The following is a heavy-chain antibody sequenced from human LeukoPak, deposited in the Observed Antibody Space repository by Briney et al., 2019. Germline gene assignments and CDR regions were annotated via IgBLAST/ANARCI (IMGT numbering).Heavy chain of an antibody. J-gene: IGHJ4*02. CDR3: ADGSNYGDSSF. CDR1: GFTFSSYW. Sequence: GGSLRLSCAASGFTFSSYWMSWVRQVPGKGPEWVANIKPDGSERYYVDSVKGRFIVSRDNSKNSLFLQMNSLRVEDTAMYYCADGSNYGDSSFWGQGTLVTVSS. CDR2: IKPDGSER. V-gene: IGHV3-7*03. D-gene: IGHD4-17*01.